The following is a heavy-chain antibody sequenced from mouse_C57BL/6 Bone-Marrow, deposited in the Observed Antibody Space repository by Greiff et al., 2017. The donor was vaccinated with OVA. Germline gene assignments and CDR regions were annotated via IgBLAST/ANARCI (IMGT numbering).Heavy chain of an antibody. CDR1: GYTFTSYW. CDR3: ASNYGSSYTFAY. Sequence: VQLQQPGAELVMPGASVKLSCKASGYTFTSYWMHWVKQRPGQGLEWIGEIDPSDSYTNYNQKFKGKSTLTVDKSSSTAYMQLSSLTSEDSAVYCCASNYGSSYTFAYWGQGTLVTVSA. V-gene: IGHV1-69*01. J-gene: IGHJ3*01. D-gene: IGHD1-1*01. CDR2: IDPSDSYT.